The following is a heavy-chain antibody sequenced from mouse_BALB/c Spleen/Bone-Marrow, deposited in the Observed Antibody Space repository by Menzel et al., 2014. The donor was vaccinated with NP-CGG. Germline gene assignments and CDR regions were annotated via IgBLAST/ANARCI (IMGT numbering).Heavy chain of an antibody. V-gene: IGHV5-17*02. D-gene: IGHD1-1*01. CDR3: ARSGSSSGYFDY. J-gene: IGHJ2*01. CDR1: GFTFSSFG. CDR2: ISSGSSTV. Sequence: DVKLVESGGGLVQPGGSRKLSCAASGFTFSSFGMHWVRQAPEKGLEWVAYISSGSSTVYYADKVMGRFTISRDNPKNTLFLQMTSLRSEDTAMYYCARSGSSSGYFDYWGQGTTFTVSS.